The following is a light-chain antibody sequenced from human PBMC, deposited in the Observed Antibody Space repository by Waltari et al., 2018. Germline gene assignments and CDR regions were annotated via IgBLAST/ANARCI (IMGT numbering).Light chain of an antibody. CDR1: SGHSFYP. Sequence: QLVLTQSPSASASLGASVTLSCTLSSGHSFYPIAWHQQQPEKGPRFLMKVNNDGSHMKGDGIPDRFSGSSSGAERYLTISSLQSEDEADYYCQTWGTGTWVFGGGTKLTVL. CDR3: QTWGTGTWV. J-gene: IGLJ3*02. CDR2: VNNDGSH. V-gene: IGLV4-69*01.